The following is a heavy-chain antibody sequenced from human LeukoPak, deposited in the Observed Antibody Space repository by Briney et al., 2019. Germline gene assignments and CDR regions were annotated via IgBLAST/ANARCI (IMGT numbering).Heavy chain of an antibody. D-gene: IGHD1-26*01. J-gene: IGHJ4*02. CDR1: GGTFSSYA. Sequence: ASVKVSCKASGGTFSSYAISWVRQAPGQGLEWMGRIIPIFGTANYAQKFQGRVAITTDESTSTAYMELSSPRSEDTAVYYCAREGELRPFDYWGQGTLVTVSS. CDR3: AREGELRPFDY. V-gene: IGHV1-69*05. CDR2: IIPIFGTA.